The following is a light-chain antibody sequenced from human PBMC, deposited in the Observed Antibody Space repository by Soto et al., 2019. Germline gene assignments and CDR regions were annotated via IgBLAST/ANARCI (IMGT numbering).Light chain of an antibody. V-gene: IGKV4-1*01. J-gene: IGKJ2*01. Sequence: DIVMTQSPYSLAVSLGERATINCKSSQSVLYSSNNKNYLAWYQQKPGQPPKLLIYWASTRESGVPDRFSGSGSGTDFTLTISSLQAEDVAVYYCQQDYSTPQEYTFGQGTKVDIK. CDR2: WAS. CDR3: QQDYSTPQEYT. CDR1: QSVLYSSNNKNY.